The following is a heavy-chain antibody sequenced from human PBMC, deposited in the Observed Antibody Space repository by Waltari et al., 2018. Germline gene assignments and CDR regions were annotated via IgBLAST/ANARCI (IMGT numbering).Heavy chain of an antibody. V-gene: IGHV1-2*04. CDR1: GYTCTGYY. Sequence: QVQLVQSGAEVKKPGASVKVSCKASGYTCTGYYMHWVRQAPGQGLEWMGWINPNRGGTNYSQKFQGWVTMTRDTSISTAYMELSRLRSDDTAVYYCAAGEGSYSPFDYWGQGTLVTVSS. D-gene: IGHD1-26*01. CDR2: INPNRGGT. CDR3: AAGEGSYSPFDY. J-gene: IGHJ4*02.